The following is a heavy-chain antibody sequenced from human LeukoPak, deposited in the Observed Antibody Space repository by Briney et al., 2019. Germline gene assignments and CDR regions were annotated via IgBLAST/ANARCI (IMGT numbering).Heavy chain of an antibody. CDR3: ASSTSYYYYMDV. CDR2: IYPGDSDT. Sequence: GESLKISCKASANSLTKHWIAWVRQMPGKGLELMGYIYPGDSDTRYSPSFQGQVTISADKSISTAYLQWSSLKASDTAMYYCASSTSYYYYMDVWGQGTLVTVSS. J-gene: IGHJ6*03. D-gene: IGHD2-2*01. V-gene: IGHV5-51*01. CDR1: ANSLTKHW.